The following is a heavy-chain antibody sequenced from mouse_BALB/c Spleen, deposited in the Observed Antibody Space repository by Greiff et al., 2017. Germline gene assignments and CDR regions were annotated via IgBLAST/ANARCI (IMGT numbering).Heavy chain of an antibody. D-gene: IGHD2-3*01. Sequence: VQLQQSGAELVKPGASVKLSCTASGFNIKDTYMHWVKQRPEQGLEWIGRIDPANGNTKYDPKFQGKATITADTSSNTAYLQLSSLTSEDTAVYYCALYDGYLAWFAYWGQGTLVTVSA. J-gene: IGHJ3*01. CDR2: IDPANGNT. V-gene: IGHV14-3*02. CDR3: ALYDGYLAWFAY. CDR1: GFNIKDTY.